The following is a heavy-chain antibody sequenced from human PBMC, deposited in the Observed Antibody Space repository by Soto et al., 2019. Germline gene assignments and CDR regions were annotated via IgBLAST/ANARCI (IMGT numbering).Heavy chain of an antibody. CDR2: INAGNGNT. J-gene: IGHJ5*02. CDR1: GYTFTSYT. CDR3: ARGYGGPIGWFDP. Sequence: QVQLVQSGAEVKKPGASVKVSCKASGYTFTSYTMHWVRQAPGQRLEWMGWINAGNGNTKYSQKFQGRVTITRDTSASTAYMELSSLRSEDTAVYYCARGYGGPIGWFDPWGQGTVVTVSS. D-gene: IGHD3-16*01. V-gene: IGHV1-3*01.